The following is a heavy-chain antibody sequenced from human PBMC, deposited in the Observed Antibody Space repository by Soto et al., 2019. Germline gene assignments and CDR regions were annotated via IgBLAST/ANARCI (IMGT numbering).Heavy chain of an antibody. CDR2: IDPSDSYT. D-gene: IGHD6-6*01. CDR3: ARHPGGIYSSSPQYYGMDV. Sequence: PGESLKISCKGSGYSFTSYWISWVRQMPGKGLEWMGRIDPSDSYTNYSPSFQGQVTISADKSISTAYLQWSSLKASDTAMYYCARHPGGIYSSSPQYYGMDVWGQGTTVTVSS. V-gene: IGHV5-10-1*04. J-gene: IGHJ6*02. CDR1: GYSFTSYW.